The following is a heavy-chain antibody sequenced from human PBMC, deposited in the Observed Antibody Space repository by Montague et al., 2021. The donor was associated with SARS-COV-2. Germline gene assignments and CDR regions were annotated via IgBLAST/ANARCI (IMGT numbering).Heavy chain of an antibody. CDR1: GFTFNNYA. CDR3: AKDPVPVAGRYFDY. D-gene: IGHD6-19*01. V-gene: IGHV3-23*03. CDR2: IASGGRST. J-gene: IGHJ4*02. Sequence: SRRLSCAASGFTFNNYAMNWVRQAPGKGLEWVSVIASGGRSTFYADSVKGRFTISRDNSKDTLYLQMYSLRPEDTAIYYYAKDPVPVAGRYFDYWGQGTLVTVSS.